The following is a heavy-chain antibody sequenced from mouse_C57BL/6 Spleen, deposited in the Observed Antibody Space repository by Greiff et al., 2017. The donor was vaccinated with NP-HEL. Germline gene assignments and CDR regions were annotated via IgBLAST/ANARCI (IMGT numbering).Heavy chain of an antibody. J-gene: IGHJ1*03. CDR3: TGLYYYGEKYFDV. CDR1: GFTFSNYW. V-gene: IGHV6-3*01. CDR2: IRLKSDNYAT. D-gene: IGHD1-1*01. Sequence: EVKLQESGGGLVQPGGSMKLSCVASGFTFSNYWMNWVRQSPEKGLEWVAQIRLKSDNYATHYAEYVKGRFTISREDSKSSVYLQMNHLRAEDTGIDYCTGLYYYGEKYFDVWGTGTTVTVSS.